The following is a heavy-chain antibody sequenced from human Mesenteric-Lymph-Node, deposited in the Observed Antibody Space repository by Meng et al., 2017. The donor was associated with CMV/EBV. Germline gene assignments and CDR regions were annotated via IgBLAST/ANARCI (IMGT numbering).Heavy chain of an antibody. CDR2: VYGSERT. V-gene: IGHV4-39*07. Sequence: WGWVRRPPGWGLEWIGNVYGSERTCYNSSLESHVSMSIVTSRDRFSLKLRYVTAADKAVYYCARDQTAKITDTGLGYFRLDPWGQGALVTVSS. CDR3: ARDQTAKITDTGLGYFRLDP. J-gene: IGHJ5*02. D-gene: IGHD2/OR15-2a*01.